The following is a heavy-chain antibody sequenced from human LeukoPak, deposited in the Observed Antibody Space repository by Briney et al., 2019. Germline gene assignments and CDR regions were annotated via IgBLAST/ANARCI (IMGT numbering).Heavy chain of an antibody. Sequence: PGGSLRLSCAASGFTFSRYWMHWVRQAPGKGLVWVSRINSDGNSISYADSVKGRFTISRDNAKNTLYLQMNSLRAEDTAVYYCAREPLYDSTLSNAFDIWGQGTMVTVSS. CDR2: INSDGNSI. J-gene: IGHJ3*02. CDR1: GFTFSRYW. V-gene: IGHV3-74*01. CDR3: AREPLYDSTLSNAFDI. D-gene: IGHD3-22*01.